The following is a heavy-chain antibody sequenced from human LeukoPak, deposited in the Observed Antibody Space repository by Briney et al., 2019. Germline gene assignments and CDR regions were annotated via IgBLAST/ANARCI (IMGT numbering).Heavy chain of an antibody. CDR3: AQETLIATAGAWGC. CDR2: ISGSGGST. D-gene: IGHD6-13*01. J-gene: IGHJ4*01. CDR1: GFTFSSYA. V-gene: IGHV3-23*01. Sequence: GGSLRLSCAASGFTFSSYAMSWVRQAPGKGLEWVSAISGSGGSTYHADSVKGRFTISRDNSKNTLYLQMNSLRAEDTAVYYCAQETLIATAGAWGCWGKGTLVT.